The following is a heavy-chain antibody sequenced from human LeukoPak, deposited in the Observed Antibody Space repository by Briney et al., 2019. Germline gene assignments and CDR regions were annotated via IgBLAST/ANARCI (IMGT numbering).Heavy chain of an antibody. Sequence: GGSLRLSCAASGFTFSSYWMSWGRQAPGKGLEWVAVMSHDGSNKYYGDSVKGRFTISRDNSKNTLYLQMNSLRAEDTAVYYCAKLDSSGWSRPFDYWGQGTLVTVSS. CDR2: MSHDGSNK. D-gene: IGHD6-19*01. V-gene: IGHV3-30*18. CDR1: GFTFSSYW. CDR3: AKLDSSGWSRPFDY. J-gene: IGHJ4*02.